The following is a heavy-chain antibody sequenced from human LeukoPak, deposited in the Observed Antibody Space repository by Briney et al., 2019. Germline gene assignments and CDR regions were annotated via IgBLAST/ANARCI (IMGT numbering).Heavy chain of an antibody. CDR1: GFTFSSYA. CDR2: ISGSGGST. Sequence: GGSLRLSCAASGFTFSSYAMSWVRQAPGKGLEWVSAISGSGGSTYYADSVKGRFTISRDNSKNTLYLQMNSLRAEDTAVYYCAKVREWSYYDSSGFDYWGQGTLVTVSS. J-gene: IGHJ4*02. D-gene: IGHD3-22*01. V-gene: IGHV3-23*01. CDR3: AKVREWSYYDSSGFDY.